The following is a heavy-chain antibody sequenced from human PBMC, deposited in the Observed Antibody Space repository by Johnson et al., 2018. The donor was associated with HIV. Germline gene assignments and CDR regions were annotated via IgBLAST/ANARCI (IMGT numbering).Heavy chain of an antibody. CDR2: INWNGGST. CDR3: AKDWGFVGATPAFDI. Sequence: VQLVESGGGVVRPGGSLRLSCAASGFTFDDYGMSWVRQGPGKGLEWVSGINWNGGSTGYADSLKGRFTISRDNAKNSLYLQMNSLRAEDTAVYYCAKDWGFVGATPAFDIWGQGTMVTVSS. V-gene: IGHV3-20*04. J-gene: IGHJ3*02. CDR1: GFTFDDYG. D-gene: IGHD1-26*01.